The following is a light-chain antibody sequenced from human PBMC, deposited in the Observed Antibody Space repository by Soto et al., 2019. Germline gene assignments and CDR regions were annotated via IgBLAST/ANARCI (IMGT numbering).Light chain of an antibody. J-gene: IGKJ4*01. CDR1: QSIGTL. CDR2: KAS. CDR3: QQYKSYPLT. Sequence: DIQMTQSPSTLSASAGDRVTITCRASQSIGTLLAWYQQKPGKVPKLLIYKASSLESGVPSRFSGSGSGTEFTLTISSLQPDDFATYYCQQYKSYPLTFGGGTKVEIK. V-gene: IGKV1-5*03.